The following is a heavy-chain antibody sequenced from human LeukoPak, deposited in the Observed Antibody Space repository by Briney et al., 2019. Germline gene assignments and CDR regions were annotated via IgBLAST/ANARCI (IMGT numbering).Heavy chain of an antibody. CDR1: GGSISSYY. CDR3: ARGRAYYDSSGYDY. V-gene: IGHV4-59*01. J-gene: IGHJ4*02. D-gene: IGHD3-22*01. CDR2: IYYSGST. Sequence: SETLSLTCTVSGGSISSYYWSWIRQPPGKGLEWIVYIYYSGSTNYNPSLKSRVTISVDTSKNQVYLQLSSVTAADTAVYYCARGRAYYDSSGYDYWGQGTLVTVSS.